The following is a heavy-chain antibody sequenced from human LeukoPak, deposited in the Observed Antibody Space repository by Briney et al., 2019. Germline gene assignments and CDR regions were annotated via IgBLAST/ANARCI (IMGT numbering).Heavy chain of an antibody. V-gene: IGHV3-11*04. D-gene: IGHD4-17*01. CDR1: GITFDYHA. CDR2: ITSSGTTT. Sequence: GGSLRLSCVVSGITFDYHALSWVRQAPGKGLEYISFITSSGTTTYYADSLKGRFTISRDNAKNSLYLQMDSLRAEDTAVYYCARGDEGDTTVLRGGYFD. CDR3: ARGDEGDTTVLRGGYFD. J-gene: IGHJ4*03.